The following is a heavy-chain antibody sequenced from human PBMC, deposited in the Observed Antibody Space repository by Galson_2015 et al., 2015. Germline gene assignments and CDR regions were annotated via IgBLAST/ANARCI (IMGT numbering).Heavy chain of an antibody. CDR2: ISSNSSYI. D-gene: IGHD6-19*01. Sequence: SLRLSCAASGFTFSSYRMNWVRQAPGKGLEWVSSISSNSSYIYYADSVKGRFTISRGNDKNSLYLQMDSLRAEDTAVYYCARDRDSYSGGWSRAFEIWGQGTMVTVSS. V-gene: IGHV3-21*01. CDR3: ARDRDSYSGGWSRAFEI. CDR1: GFTFSSYR. J-gene: IGHJ3*02.